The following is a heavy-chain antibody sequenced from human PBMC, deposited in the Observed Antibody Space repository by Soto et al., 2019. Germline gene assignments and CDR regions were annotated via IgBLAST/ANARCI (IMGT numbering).Heavy chain of an antibody. CDR2: IYYSGST. CDR1: GSAISSSSYH. V-gene: IGHV4-39*01. J-gene: IGHJ6*02. D-gene: IGHD4-17*01. CDR3: ASRGRDYGTRWGAYGMDV. Sequence: SETLSPTYSVSGSAISSSSYHWRWIRHPPGKGLEWIGSIYYSGSTYYNPSLKSRVTISVDTSKNQFSLKLSSVTAADTAVYYCASRGRDYGTRWGAYGMDVWGQGTTVTVS.